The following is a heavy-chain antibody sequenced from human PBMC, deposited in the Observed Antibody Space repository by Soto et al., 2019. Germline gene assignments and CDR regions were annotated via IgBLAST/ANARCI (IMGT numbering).Heavy chain of an antibody. V-gene: IGHV1-18*01. CDR3: ARDPHSRHHDYGDYGLDY. J-gene: IGHJ4*02. Sequence: ASVKVSCKASGYTFTSYGISWVRQAPGQGLEWMGWISAYNGNTNYAQKLQGRVTMTTDTSTSTAYMELRSLRSDDTAVYYCARDPHSRHHDYGDYGLDYWGQGTLVTVSS. D-gene: IGHD4-17*01. CDR1: GYTFTSYG. CDR2: ISAYNGNT.